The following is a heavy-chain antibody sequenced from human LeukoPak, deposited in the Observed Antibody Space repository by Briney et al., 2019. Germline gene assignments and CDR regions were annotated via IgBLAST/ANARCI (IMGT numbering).Heavy chain of an antibody. V-gene: IGHV5-51*01. CDR2: IYPGDSDT. D-gene: IGHD3-10*01. J-gene: IGHJ6*02. Sequence: GESLKIFCKGSGYSFTSYWLGWVREMPGKGLELMGIIYPGDSDTRYSPSFQGQVTISADKSISTAYLQWSSLKASDTAMYYCARYSQVRGVNYGMDVWGQGTTVTVSS. CDR3: ARYSQVRGVNYGMDV. CDR1: GYSFTSYW.